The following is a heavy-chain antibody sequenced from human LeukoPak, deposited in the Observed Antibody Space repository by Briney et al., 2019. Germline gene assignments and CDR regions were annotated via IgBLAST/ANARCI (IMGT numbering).Heavy chain of an antibody. CDR3: ARDRTYYYDSSGYYSPSPIDY. CDR2: ISSSSSYI. CDR1: GFTFSSYS. J-gene: IGHJ4*02. Sequence: NPGGSLRLSCAASGFTFSSYSMNWARQAPGKGLEWVSSISSSSSYIYYADSVKGRFTISRDNAKNSLYLQMNSLRAEDTAVYYCARDRTYYYDSSGYYSPSPIDYWGQGTLVTVSS. D-gene: IGHD3-22*01. V-gene: IGHV3-21*01.